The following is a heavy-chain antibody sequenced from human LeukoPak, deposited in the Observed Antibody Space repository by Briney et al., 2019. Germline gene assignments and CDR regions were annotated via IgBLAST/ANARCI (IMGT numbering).Heavy chain of an antibody. CDR1: GFTFSSYA. D-gene: IGHD6-13*01. V-gene: IGHV3-23*01. Sequence: PGGSLTLSCAASGFTFSSYALSWVRQAPGKGLEWVSAISGSAGSTYYADSVKGRFTISRDNSKNTLYLQMNSLRAEDTAVYYCANSKDSSSWLKYYYYYYGMDVWGQGTTVTVSS. CDR2: ISGSAGST. CDR3: ANSKDSSSWLKYYYYYYGMDV. J-gene: IGHJ6*02.